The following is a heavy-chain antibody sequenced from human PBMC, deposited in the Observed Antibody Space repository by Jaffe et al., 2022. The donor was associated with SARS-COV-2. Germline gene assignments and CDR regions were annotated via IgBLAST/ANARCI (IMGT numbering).Heavy chain of an antibody. CDR2: ISYDGSNK. Sequence: QVQLVESGGGVVQPGRSLRLSCAASGFTFSSYGMHWVRQAPGKGLEWVAVISYDGSNKYYADSVKGRFTISRDNSKNTLYLQMNSLRAEDTAVYYCAKSYSGSYYHNPRYYYGMDVWGQGTTVTVSS. J-gene: IGHJ6*02. V-gene: IGHV3-30*18. CDR3: AKSYSGSYYHNPRYYYGMDV. CDR1: GFTFSSYG. D-gene: IGHD1-26*01.